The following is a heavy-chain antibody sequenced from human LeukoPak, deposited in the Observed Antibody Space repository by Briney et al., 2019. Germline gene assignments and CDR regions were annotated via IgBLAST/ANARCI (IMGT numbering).Heavy chain of an antibody. D-gene: IGHD1-1*01. Sequence: GGSLRLSCAASGFTFSSYDMHWVRHATGKGLEWVSAIGTAGDSYYPGSVKGRFTISRENAKNSLYLQMNSLRAGDTAVYYCARGWNDGMDVWGKGTTVTVSS. V-gene: IGHV3-13*01. CDR2: IGTAGDS. CDR3: ARGWNDGMDV. CDR1: GFTFSSYD. J-gene: IGHJ6*04.